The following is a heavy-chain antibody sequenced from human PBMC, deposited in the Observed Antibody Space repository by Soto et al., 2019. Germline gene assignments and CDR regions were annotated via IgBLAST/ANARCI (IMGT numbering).Heavy chain of an antibody. D-gene: IGHD3-10*01. Sequence: QVQLVESGGGVVQPERSLTLSCAASGFTFSSYGMHWVRQAPGKGLEWVAVIWHDGMNKYYADSVRGRFTISRDNSKNTLYLKMNSLRAEDTAVYYCARDRGSDAPIDYWGQGTLVTVSS. CDR2: IWHDGMNK. CDR1: GFTFSSYG. V-gene: IGHV3-33*01. CDR3: ARDRGSDAPIDY. J-gene: IGHJ4*02.